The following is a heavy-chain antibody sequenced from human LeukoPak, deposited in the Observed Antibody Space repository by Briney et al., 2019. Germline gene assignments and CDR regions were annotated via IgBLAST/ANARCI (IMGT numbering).Heavy chain of an antibody. CDR2: IWSDGSSN. Sequence: GRSLRLSCAPSGFTFRSYGMHWVRQAPGKGLEWVAAIWSDGSSNYYADSVMGRFTISSDNSKNTLYLQMDSLRAEDTAVYYCARDRPGGGINGMDVWGQGTTVTVSS. CDR1: GFTFRSYG. V-gene: IGHV3-33*01. J-gene: IGHJ6*02. D-gene: IGHD3-16*01. CDR3: ARDRPGGGINGMDV.